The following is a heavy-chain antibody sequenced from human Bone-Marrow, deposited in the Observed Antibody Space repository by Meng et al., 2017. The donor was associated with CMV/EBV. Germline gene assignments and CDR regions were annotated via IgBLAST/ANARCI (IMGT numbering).Heavy chain of an antibody. V-gene: IGHV3-7*01. CDR3: HAQRGVATNPPTEYYFDY. D-gene: IGHD5-12*01. J-gene: IGHJ4*02. CDR2: IKQDGSEK. CDR1: GFTFSSYW. Sequence: GESLKISCAASGFTFSSYWMSWVRQAPGKGLEWVASIKQDGSEKYYVDSVKGRFTISRDNAKNSLYLQMNSLRAEDTAVYYCHAQRGVATNPPTEYYFDYWGQGTLVTVSS.